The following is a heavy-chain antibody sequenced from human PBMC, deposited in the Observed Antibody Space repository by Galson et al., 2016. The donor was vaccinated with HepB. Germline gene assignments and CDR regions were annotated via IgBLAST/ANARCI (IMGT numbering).Heavy chain of an antibody. D-gene: IGHD3-10*01. CDR3: LGFGY. V-gene: IGHV3-7*01. CDR1: GFTFSNYW. Sequence: SLRLSCAASGFTFSNYWMSWVRQAPGKRLEWVANIKEDGSETFYADSVKGRFSISRDNAKNSVYLQMNSLRAEDTAVYYCLGFGYWGQGTLVTVSS. CDR2: IKEDGSET. J-gene: IGHJ4*02.